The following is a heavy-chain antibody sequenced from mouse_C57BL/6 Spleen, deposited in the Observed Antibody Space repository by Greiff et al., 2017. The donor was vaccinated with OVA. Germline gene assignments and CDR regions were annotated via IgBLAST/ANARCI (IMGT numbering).Heavy chain of an antibody. J-gene: IGHJ2*01. V-gene: IGHV1-82*01. CDR2: IYPGDGDT. CDR3: AREGPFDY. Sequence: QVNVVESGPELVKPGASVKISCKASGYAFSSSWMNWVKQRPGKGLEWIGRIYPGDGDTNYNGKFKGKATLTADKSSSTAYMQLSSLTSEDSAVYFCAREGPFDYWGQGTTLTVSS. D-gene: IGHD3-3*01. CDR1: GYAFSSSW.